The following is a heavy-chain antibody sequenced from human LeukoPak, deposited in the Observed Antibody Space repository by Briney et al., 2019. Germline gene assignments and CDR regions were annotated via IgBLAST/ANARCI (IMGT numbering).Heavy chain of an antibody. D-gene: IGHD6-19*01. Sequence: PGGSLRLSCAVSGFSVSSFGMSWVRQAPGKGLEWISAISLNGETTWYADSVKGRFIISRDNSKNTLYLQLTSLRAEDTAIYYCAQGFSSGWYPYWGQGSLVSVSS. J-gene: IGHJ4*02. CDR3: AQGFSSGWYPY. CDR1: GFSVSSFG. V-gene: IGHV3-23*01. CDR2: ISLNGETT.